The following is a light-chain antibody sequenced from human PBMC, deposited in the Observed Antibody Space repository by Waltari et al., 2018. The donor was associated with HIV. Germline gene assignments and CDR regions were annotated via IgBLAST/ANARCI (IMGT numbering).Light chain of an antibody. CDR1: SSNLGPPYA. CDR3: QSFDSNLFGWV. V-gene: IGLV1-40*01. J-gene: IGLJ2*01. CDR2: SNN. Sequence: QSVLTQPPSVSGAPGQRVTISCTGSSSNLGPPYAEHWYQQLQGTAPKLLIYSNNKRPSGVPDRFSGSKSGTSASLAITGLQAEDEADYYCQSFDSNLFGWVFGGGTKLTVL.